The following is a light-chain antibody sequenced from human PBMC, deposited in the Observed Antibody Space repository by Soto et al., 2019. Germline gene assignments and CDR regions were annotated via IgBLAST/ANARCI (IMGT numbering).Light chain of an antibody. CDR2: DAS. J-gene: IGKJ4*01. CDR3: QQRASWPLT. CDR1: QSVSSY. Sequence: EIVLTQSPATLSLSPGERASLSCRASQSVSSYLGWYQQKPGQAPRLLISDASNRATGIPARFSGSGSGTDFTLTISSLEPEDFAVYYCQQRASWPLTFGGGTKVEIK. V-gene: IGKV3-11*01.